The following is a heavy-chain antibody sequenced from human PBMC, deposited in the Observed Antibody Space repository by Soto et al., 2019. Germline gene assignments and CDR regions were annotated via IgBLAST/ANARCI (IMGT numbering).Heavy chain of an antibody. V-gene: IGHV3-30*18. CDR3: AKNGYSYGSYYGMDV. Sequence: QVQLVESGGGVVQPGRSLRLSCAASGLTFSRYVMHWVRQAPGKGLEWVALISQDGTNTYYADSVKGRFTISRDNSKNTPDLQMNSLRAEDTAMYYCAKNGYSYGSYYGMDVWGQGTTVTVSS. D-gene: IGHD5-18*01. CDR1: GLTFSRYV. J-gene: IGHJ6*02. CDR2: ISQDGTNT.